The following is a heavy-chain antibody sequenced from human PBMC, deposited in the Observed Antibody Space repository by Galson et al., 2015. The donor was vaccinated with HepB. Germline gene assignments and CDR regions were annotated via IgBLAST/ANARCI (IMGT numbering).Heavy chain of an antibody. J-gene: IGHJ2*01. D-gene: IGHD3-22*01. V-gene: IGHV4-39*07. Sequence: SETLSLTCTVSGGSISSSSYYWGWLRQPPGKGLEWIGSIYYSGSTYYNPSLKSRVAISVDTSKNQFSLKLSSVTAADTAVYYCARRTYYYDSSGPLDVGWYFDLWGRGTLVTVSS. CDR1: GGSISSSSYY. CDR3: ARRTYYYDSSGPLDVGWYFDL. CDR2: IYYSGST.